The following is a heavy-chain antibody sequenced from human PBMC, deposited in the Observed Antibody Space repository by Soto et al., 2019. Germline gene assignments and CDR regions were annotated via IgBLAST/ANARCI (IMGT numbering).Heavy chain of an antibody. D-gene: IGHD2-2*01. Sequence: SATLSLTCTVSGGSISSSSYYWGWIRQPPGKGLEWIGSIYYSGSTYFNPSLKSRVTISVDTSKNQFSLKLSFVTAADTAVYYCARLYCSSTSCYAPFGLGALLDAFDIWGQGTMVTVSS. V-gene: IGHV4-39*01. CDR2: IYYSGST. J-gene: IGHJ3*02. CDR3: ARLYCSSTSCYAPFGLGALLDAFDI. CDR1: GGSISSSSYY.